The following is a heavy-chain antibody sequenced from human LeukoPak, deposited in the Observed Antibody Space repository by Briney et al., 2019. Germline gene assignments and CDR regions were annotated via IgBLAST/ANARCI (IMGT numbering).Heavy chain of an antibody. Sequence: ASVKVSCKAPGYTFTGYYMHWVRQAPGQGLEWMGIINPSGGSTSYAQKFQGRVTMTRDTSTSTVYMELSSLRSEDTAVYYCASEAHYYDSSGYYYTATFDYWGQGTLVTVSS. CDR2: INPSGGST. D-gene: IGHD3-22*01. J-gene: IGHJ4*02. CDR3: ASEAHYYDSSGYYYTATFDY. CDR1: GYTFTGYY. V-gene: IGHV1-46*01.